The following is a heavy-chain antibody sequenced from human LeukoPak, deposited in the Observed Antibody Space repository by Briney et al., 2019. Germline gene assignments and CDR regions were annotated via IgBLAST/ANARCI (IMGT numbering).Heavy chain of an antibody. CDR1: GFTFDDYA. Sequence: GGSLRLSCAASGFTFDDYAMHWVRQAPGKGLEWVSLISWDGGSTYYADSVKGRFTISRDNSKNSLYLQTNSLRAEDTALYYCAKGSPEGYYYYYMDVWGKGTTVTVSS. CDR2: ISWDGGST. V-gene: IGHV3-43D*03. CDR3: AKGSPEGYYYYYMDV. J-gene: IGHJ6*03.